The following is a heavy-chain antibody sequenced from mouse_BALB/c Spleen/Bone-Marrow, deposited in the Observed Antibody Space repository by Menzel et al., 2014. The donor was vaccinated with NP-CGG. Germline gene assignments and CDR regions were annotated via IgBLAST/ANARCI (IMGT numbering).Heavy chain of an antibody. J-gene: IGHJ3*01. CDR3: ARDDYAY. Sequence: VKLQESGAELAKPGASVKMSCKASGYTFTSYWMHWVKQRPGQGLEWIGYIYPSTGHTEHNQKFKDKAIMTADKSSSTAYMQLSSLTSEDSAVYYCARDDYAYWGQGTLVTVSA. CDR2: IYPSTGHT. D-gene: IGHD2-4*01. V-gene: IGHV1-7*01. CDR1: GYTFTSYW.